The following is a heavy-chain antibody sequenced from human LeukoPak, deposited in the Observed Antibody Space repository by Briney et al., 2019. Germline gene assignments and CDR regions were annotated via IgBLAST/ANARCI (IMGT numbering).Heavy chain of an antibody. CDR1: GGSFSGYY. Sequence: SETLSLTCAVYGGSFSGYYWSWIRQPPGKGREWIGEINHSGSTNYNPSLKSRVTISVDTSKNQFSLKLSSVTAADTAVYYCARGEVAAGTFDYWGQGTLVTVSS. CDR2: INHSGST. D-gene: IGHD6-13*01. CDR3: ARGEVAAGTFDY. V-gene: IGHV4-34*01. J-gene: IGHJ4*02.